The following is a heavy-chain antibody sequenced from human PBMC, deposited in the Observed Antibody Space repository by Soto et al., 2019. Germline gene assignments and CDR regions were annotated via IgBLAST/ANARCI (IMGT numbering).Heavy chain of an antibody. CDR3: ARGDVYYDFWSGYPRNWFDP. Sequence: QAGGSLRLSCAASGFTFSSYSMNWVRQAPGRGLEWVSYISSSSSTIYYADSVKGRFTISRDNAKNSLYLQMNSLRDEDTAVYYCARGDVYYDFWSGYPRNWFDPWGQGTLVTVSS. J-gene: IGHJ5*02. V-gene: IGHV3-48*02. D-gene: IGHD3-3*01. CDR1: GFTFSSYS. CDR2: ISSSSSTI.